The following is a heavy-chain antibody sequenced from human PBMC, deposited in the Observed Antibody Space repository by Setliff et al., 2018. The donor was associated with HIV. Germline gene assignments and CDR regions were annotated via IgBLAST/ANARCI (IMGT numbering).Heavy chain of an antibody. CDR2: INVDGSSI. CDR1: GFSFSTNA. CDR3: ARLPQDVRSSIDF. Sequence: GGSLRLSCEASGFSFSTNAMGWVRQAPGQGLVWVSRINVDGSSISYADSVKGRFTISRDNAKNTLFLQMNSLRAEDTAVYYCARLPQDVRSSIDFWGQGTLVTVSS. V-gene: IGHV3-74*01. J-gene: IGHJ4*02. D-gene: IGHD6-6*01.